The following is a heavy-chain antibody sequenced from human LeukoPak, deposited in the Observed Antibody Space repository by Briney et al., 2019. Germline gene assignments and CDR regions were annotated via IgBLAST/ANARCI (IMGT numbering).Heavy chain of an antibody. V-gene: IGHV3-74*01. Sequence: GVSLRLSCAASGFTFSSYWMHWVRQAPGKGLVWVSRINSDGSNTNYADSVKGRFTISRDNAKNTLYLQMNSLRAEDTAVYYCARATAAPSFDYWGQGTLVTVSS. D-gene: IGHD6-13*01. CDR3: ARATAAPSFDY. J-gene: IGHJ4*02. CDR1: GFTFSSYW. CDR2: INSDGSNT.